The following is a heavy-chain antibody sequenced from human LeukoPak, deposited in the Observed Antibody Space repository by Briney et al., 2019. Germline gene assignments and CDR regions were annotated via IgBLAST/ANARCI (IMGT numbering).Heavy chain of an antibody. CDR2: INPKSGDT. CDR3: ARGYCSGGSCYLVENWFDF. V-gene: IGHV1-2*06. J-gene: IGHJ5*01. Sequence: ASVKVSCKASGYTFSDYYMYWLRQAPGEGLEWMGRINPKSGDTNYAQNFQGRVTMTRDTSMNTAYMELSRLRSDDTAVYFCARGYCSGGSCYLVENWFDFWGPGTLVTVSS. D-gene: IGHD2-15*01. CDR1: GYTFSDYY.